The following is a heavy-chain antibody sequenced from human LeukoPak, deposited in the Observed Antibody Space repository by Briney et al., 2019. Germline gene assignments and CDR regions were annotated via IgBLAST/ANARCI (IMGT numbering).Heavy chain of an antibody. Sequence: GGSLRLSCAASGFTVSSSYMSWVRQAPGKGLEWVSYISSSGSTIYYADSVKGRFTISRDNAKNSLYLQMNSLRAEDTAVYYCARDRGDFWSGWTPYYYYGMDVWGQGTTVTVSS. V-gene: IGHV3-11*04. J-gene: IGHJ6*02. CDR2: ISSSGSTI. CDR1: GFTVSSSY. D-gene: IGHD3-3*01. CDR3: ARDRGDFWSGWTPYYYYGMDV.